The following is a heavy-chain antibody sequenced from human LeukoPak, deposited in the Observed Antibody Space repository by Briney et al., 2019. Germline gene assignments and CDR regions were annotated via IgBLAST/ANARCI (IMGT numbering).Heavy chain of an antibody. CDR2: ISYDGNDK. CDR3: AKDAVNCSGTSCSYGMDV. V-gene: IGHV3-30*18. D-gene: IGHD2-2*01. J-gene: IGHJ6*02. Sequence: SGGSLRLSCAASGFTFSNYAIHWVRQAPGKGLEWVAFISYDGNDKYYAESVKGRFTTSRDNSDNTLYLQMHSLRPEDTAVYSCAKDAVNCSGTSCSYGMDVWGQGTTVTVSS. CDR1: GFTFSNYA.